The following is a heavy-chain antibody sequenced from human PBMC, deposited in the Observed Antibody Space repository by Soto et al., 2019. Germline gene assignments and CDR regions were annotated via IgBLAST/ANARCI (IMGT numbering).Heavy chain of an antibody. J-gene: IGHJ6*02. CDR2: IVVGSGNT. CDR1: GFTFTSSA. V-gene: IGHV1-58*01. Sequence: SVKVSCKASGFTFTSSAVQWVRQARGQRLEWIGWIVVGSGNTNYAQKFQERVTITRDMSTSTAYMELSSLRSEDTAVYYCAAPSIVVAGKRGGVYYYYGMDVWGQGTTVTVSS. CDR3: AAPSIVVAGKRGGVYYYYGMDV. D-gene: IGHD6-19*01.